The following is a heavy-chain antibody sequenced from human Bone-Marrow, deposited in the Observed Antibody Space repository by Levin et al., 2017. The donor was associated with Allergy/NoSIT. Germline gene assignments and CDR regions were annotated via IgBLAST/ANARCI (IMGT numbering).Heavy chain of an antibody. J-gene: IGHJ6*02. D-gene: IGHD2-2*01. Sequence: GESLKISCAASGFTFSSYAMHWVRQAPGKGLEWVAVISYDGSNKYYADSVKGRFTISRDNSKNTLYLQMNSLRAEDTAVYYCARDQVVVVPAAIRLYYYGMDVWGQGTTVTVSS. CDR3: ARDQVVVVPAAIRLYYYGMDV. V-gene: IGHV3-30-3*01. CDR1: GFTFSSYA. CDR2: ISYDGSNK.